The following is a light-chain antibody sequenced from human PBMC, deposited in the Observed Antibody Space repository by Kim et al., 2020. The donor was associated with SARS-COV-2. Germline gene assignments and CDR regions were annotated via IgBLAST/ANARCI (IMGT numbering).Light chain of an antibody. CDR3: LHYGVSPGYI. J-gene: IGKJ2*01. V-gene: IGKV3-20*01. Sequence: EIVLTQSPGTLSLSPGERASLSCRASQSVSNLAWYQQKPGQAPRLLISGASSRATGIPDRFSGGGSGTDFTLTISRLEPEDFAVYYCLHYGVSPGYIFGQGTRREIK. CDR1: QSVSN. CDR2: GAS.